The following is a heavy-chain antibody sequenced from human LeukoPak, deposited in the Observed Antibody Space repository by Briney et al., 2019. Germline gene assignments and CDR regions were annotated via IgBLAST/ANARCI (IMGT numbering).Heavy chain of an antibody. CDR2: ISSSSSYI. CDR3: AYMRYYGSGSYLAQ. V-gene: IGHV3-21*04. CDR1: GFTFSSYS. J-gene: IGHJ4*02. D-gene: IGHD3-10*01. Sequence: GGSLRLSCAASGFTFSSYSMNWVRQAPGKGLEWVSSISSSSSYIYYADSVKGRFTISRDASKNTLFLQMNSLRPEDTAVYYCAYMRYYGSGSYLAQWGQGTLVTVSP.